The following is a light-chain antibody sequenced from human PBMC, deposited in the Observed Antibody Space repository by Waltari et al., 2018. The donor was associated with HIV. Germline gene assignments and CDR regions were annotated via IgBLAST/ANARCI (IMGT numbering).Light chain of an antibody. V-gene: IGKV1-8*01. CDR3: HQYHDFPFT. J-gene: IGKJ3*01. CDR1: QGITTS. CDR2: TTS. Sequence: ALRMTQSPSSFSASVGDRVTITCRASQGITTSLAWYQQQPGGAPRLLIHTTSTLESGGPSRFSGSGSGTEFTLTISCLQSEDVATYYCHQYHDFPFTFGPGTKVDIK.